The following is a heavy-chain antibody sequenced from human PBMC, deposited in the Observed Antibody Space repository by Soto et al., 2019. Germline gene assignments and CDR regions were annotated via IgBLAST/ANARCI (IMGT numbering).Heavy chain of an antibody. Sequence: GASVKVSCKASGYTFTGYYMHWVRQAPGQGLEWMGWINPNSGGTNYAQKFQGWVTMTRDTSISTAYMELSRLRSDDTAVYYCARLGVGYCSSTSCYVLDYWGQGTLVTVSS. V-gene: IGHV1-2*04. CDR3: ARLGVGYCSSTSCYVLDY. J-gene: IGHJ4*02. D-gene: IGHD2-2*01. CDR1: GYTFTGYY. CDR2: INPNSGGT.